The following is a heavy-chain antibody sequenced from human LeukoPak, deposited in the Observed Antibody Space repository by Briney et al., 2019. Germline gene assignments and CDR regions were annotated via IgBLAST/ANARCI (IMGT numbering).Heavy chain of an antibody. Sequence: GGSLRLSCAASGXTFNTYSXXXVRXAPXKGLEWVSHISXSSSTIYYADSVKGRFTISRDNAKTSLYLQMNSLRDEDTAVYYCARVEQQPRAVCGMDVWGQGTTVTVSS. CDR1: GXTFNTYS. J-gene: IGHJ6*02. CDR2: ISXSSSTI. CDR3: ARVEQQPRAVCGMDV. V-gene: IGHV3-48*02. D-gene: IGHD6-13*01.